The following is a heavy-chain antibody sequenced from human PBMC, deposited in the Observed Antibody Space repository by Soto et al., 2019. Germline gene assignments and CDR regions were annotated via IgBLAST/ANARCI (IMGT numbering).Heavy chain of an antibody. D-gene: IGHD4-17*01. V-gene: IGHV1-69*01. CDR2: IIPIFGTA. CDR1: GGTFSSYA. CDR3: ASPPHGDYAAFDY. J-gene: IGHJ4*01. Sequence: QVQLVQSGAEVKKPRSSVKVSCKASGGTFSSYAISWVRQAPGQGLEWMGGIIPIFGTANYAQKFQGRVTITADESTSTDYMALSSLRSEDTAVYYCASPPHGDYAAFDYWGHGTLVTVSS.